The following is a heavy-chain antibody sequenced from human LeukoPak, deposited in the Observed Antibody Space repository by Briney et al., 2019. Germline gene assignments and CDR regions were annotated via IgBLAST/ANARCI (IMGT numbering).Heavy chain of an antibody. Sequence: GGSLRLSCAASGFTFSSYTMSWVRQSPGQGLEWVSTISGDAVTSWYADSVKGRFTVSRDNSKNIVFLQMNHLRSEDTAVYYCAKKASGGSSNWFDPWGQGTLVTVSS. CDR1: GFTFSSYT. CDR2: ISGDAVTS. V-gene: IGHV3-23*01. J-gene: IGHJ5*02. D-gene: IGHD2-15*01. CDR3: AKKASGGSSNWFDP.